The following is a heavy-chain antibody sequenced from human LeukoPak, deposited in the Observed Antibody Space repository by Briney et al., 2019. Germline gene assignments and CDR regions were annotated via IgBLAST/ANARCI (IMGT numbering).Heavy chain of an antibody. CDR3: AKDSSGWYGPYYYGMDV. J-gene: IGHJ6*04. CDR1: GFTFSSYA. D-gene: IGHD6-19*01. Sequence: GGSLRLSCAASGFTFSSYAMSWVRQAPGKGLKWVSAISGSGGGTYYADSVKGRFTISRDNSKNTLYLQMNSLRAEHTAVYYSAKDSSGWYGPYYYGMDVWGKGTTVTVSS. CDR2: ISGSGGGT. V-gene: IGHV3-23*01.